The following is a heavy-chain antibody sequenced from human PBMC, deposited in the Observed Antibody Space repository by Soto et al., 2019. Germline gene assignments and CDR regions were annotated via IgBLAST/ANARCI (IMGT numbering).Heavy chain of an antibody. D-gene: IGHD3-3*01. Sequence: EVQLLESGGGLVQPGESLRLSCAASGFTFSGFAMNWVRRAPGKGLEWVATVSASGASAYYADSVKGHFTISRDNSKNTLYLQIASLRDDDSAIYYCAKDDLRFVAPHNYFVHWGPGILVTVS. V-gene: IGHV3-23*01. CDR2: VSASGASA. J-gene: IGHJ4*02. CDR3: AKDDLRFVAPHNYFVH. CDR1: GFTFSGFA.